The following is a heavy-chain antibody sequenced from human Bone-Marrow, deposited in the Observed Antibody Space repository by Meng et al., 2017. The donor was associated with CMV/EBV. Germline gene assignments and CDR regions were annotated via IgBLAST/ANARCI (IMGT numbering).Heavy chain of an antibody. CDR1: GFTFSSYA. CDR3: ARRKSSSSVGGMDV. J-gene: IGHJ6*02. V-gene: IGHV3-48*04. D-gene: IGHD6-6*01. Sequence: GESLKISCAASGFTFSSYAMSWVRQAPGKGLEWVSYISSSGSTIYYADSVKGRFTISRDNAKNSLYLQMNSLRAEDTAVYYCARRKSSSSVGGMDVWGQGTTVTVSS. CDR2: ISSSGSTI.